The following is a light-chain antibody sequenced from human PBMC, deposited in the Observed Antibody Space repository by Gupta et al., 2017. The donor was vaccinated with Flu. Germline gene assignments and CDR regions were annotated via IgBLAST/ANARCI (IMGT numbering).Light chain of an antibody. Sequence: TSSDVGSYNYASWYQQHPGKAPKLMIYEVSSRPSGVSDRFSGSKSGNTASLTISGLQAEDEADYYCRSYTTSSTWVFGGGTKLTVL. J-gene: IGLJ2*01. CDR1: SSDVGSYNY. CDR3: RSYTTSSTWV. V-gene: IGLV2-14*01. CDR2: EVS.